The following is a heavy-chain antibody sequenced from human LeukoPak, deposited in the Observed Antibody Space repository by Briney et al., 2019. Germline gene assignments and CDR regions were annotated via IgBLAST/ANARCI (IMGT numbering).Heavy chain of an antibody. V-gene: IGHV3-30*02. D-gene: IGHD3-10*01. J-gene: IGHJ6*03. CDR2: IRYDGSNK. CDR3: AKDGTMVRGLIILNIGDHYYMDV. Sequence: VGSLRLSCAASGFTFSSHGMHWVRQAPGRGLEWVAFIRYDGSNKYYADSVKGRFTISRGNSRDTLSLQMNSLRAEDTAVYYCAKDGTMVRGLIILNIGDHYYMDVWGKGTTVTVSS. CDR1: GFTFSSHG.